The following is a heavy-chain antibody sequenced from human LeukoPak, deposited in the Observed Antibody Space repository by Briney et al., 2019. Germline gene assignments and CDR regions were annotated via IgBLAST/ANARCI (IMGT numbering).Heavy chain of an antibody. CDR2: ISSCSSYI. J-gene: IGHJ4*02. V-gene: IGHV3-21*01. CDR1: GFTFSSYS. Sequence: PGGSLRLSCAASGFTFSSYSMNWVRQAPGKGLEWVSSISSCSSYIYYADSVKGRFTISRDNAKNSLYLQMNSLRAEDTAVYYCARRYCSGGSCYSDFDYWGRGTLVTVSS. D-gene: IGHD2-15*01. CDR3: ARRYCSGGSCYSDFDY.